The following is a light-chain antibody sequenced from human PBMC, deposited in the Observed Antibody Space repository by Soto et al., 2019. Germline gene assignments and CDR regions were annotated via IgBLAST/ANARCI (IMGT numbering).Light chain of an antibody. Sequence: QSALTQPASVSGSPGQSITIAWTGTRSDVGAFNYVSWYQQHPGQAPKLMIYDVSNRPSGVSNRFSGSKSGNTASLTISGLQAEDEADYYCASYTTTITLVFGGGTKLTVL. J-gene: IGLJ2*01. CDR3: ASYTTTITLV. CDR1: RSDVGAFNY. CDR2: DVS. V-gene: IGLV2-14*03.